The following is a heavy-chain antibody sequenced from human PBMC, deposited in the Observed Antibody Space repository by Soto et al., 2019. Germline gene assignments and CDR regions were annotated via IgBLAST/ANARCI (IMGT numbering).Heavy chain of an antibody. J-gene: IGHJ4*02. Sequence: QVQLQESGPGLVQPSETLSLTCVGVSFGTYYWSWIRQPPGKGLEWLGYMFSSEHFKYNPSLKSRVSVSVDPSWHQVSLRLTSVTPAVTAVYYCVREGGGYRLDHWGQGTLVTVSS. CDR3: VREGGGYRLDH. CDR1: VSFGTYY. V-gene: IGHV4-59*01. CDR2: MFSSEHF. D-gene: IGHD3-16*02.